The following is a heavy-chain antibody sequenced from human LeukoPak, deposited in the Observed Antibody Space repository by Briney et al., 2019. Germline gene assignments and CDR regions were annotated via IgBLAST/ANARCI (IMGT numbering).Heavy chain of an antibody. V-gene: IGHV4-34*01. CDR1: GGSFSGYY. CDR3: ARESITGTRGGWFDP. J-gene: IGHJ5*02. D-gene: IGHD1-7*01. Sequence: SETLSLTCAVYGGSFSGYYWSWMRQPPGKGLEWIGEINHSGSTNYNPSLKSRVTISVDTSKNQFSLKLSSVTAADTAVYYCARESITGTRGGWFDPWGQGTLVTVSS. CDR2: INHSGST.